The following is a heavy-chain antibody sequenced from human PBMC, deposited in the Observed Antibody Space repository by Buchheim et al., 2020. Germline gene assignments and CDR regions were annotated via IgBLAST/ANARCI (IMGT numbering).Heavy chain of an antibody. V-gene: IGHV3-7*01. CDR2: IKQDGSEK. CDR1: GFTFSSYW. D-gene: IGHD3-9*01. J-gene: IGHJ4*02. Sequence: EVQLVESGGGLVQPGGSLRLSCAASGFTFSSYWMSWVRQAPGKGLEWVANIKQDGSEKYYVDSVKGRFTISRDNAKHSLYLQMNSLRAEDTAVYYWARSTSYYDILTGYHFDYWGQGTL. CDR3: ARSTSYYDILTGYHFDY.